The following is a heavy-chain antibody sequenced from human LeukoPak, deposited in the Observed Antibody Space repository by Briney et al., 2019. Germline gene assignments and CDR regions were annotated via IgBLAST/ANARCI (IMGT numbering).Heavy chain of an antibody. D-gene: IGHD5-24*01. J-gene: IGHJ4*02. CDR2: INHSGST. CDR3: ARRMKAWLQLGYFDY. Sequence: SETLPLTCAVYGGSFSGYYWSWIRQPPGKGLEWIGEINHSGSTNYNPSLKSRVTISVDTSKNQFSLKLSSVTAAVTTVYYCARRMKAWLQLGYFDYWGQGTLVTVSS. V-gene: IGHV4-34*01. CDR1: GGSFSGYY.